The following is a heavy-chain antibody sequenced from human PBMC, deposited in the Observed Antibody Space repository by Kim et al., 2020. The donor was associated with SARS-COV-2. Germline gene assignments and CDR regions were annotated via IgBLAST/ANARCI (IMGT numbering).Heavy chain of an antibody. D-gene: IGHD3-22*01. CDR1: GYTFTSYW. V-gene: IGHV5-51*01. J-gene: IGHJ4*02. CDR3: VRRPDYYDTSGFDY. Sequence: GESLKISCKGSGYTFTSYWIGWVRQMPGKGLEWVALMYPGDSDIRYGPSFKGRVPITADKSLHTAYLQWSSLKASDTATYFCVRRPDYYDTSGFDYWGQGDLVTVSS. CDR2: MYPGDSDI.